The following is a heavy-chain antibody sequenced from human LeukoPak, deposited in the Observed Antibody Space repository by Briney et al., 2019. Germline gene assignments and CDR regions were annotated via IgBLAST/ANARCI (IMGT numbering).Heavy chain of an antibody. J-gene: IGHJ5*02. CDR2: IYYSGST. D-gene: IGHD3-3*01. Sequence: PSETLSLTCTVSGGSISSYYWSWIRQPPGKGLEWIGYIYYSGSTNYNPSLKSRVTISVDSSKNQFSLKLSSVTAADTAVYYCARGYDFWSGSSPRFDPWGQGTLVTVSS. CDR3: ARGYDFWSGSSPRFDP. V-gene: IGHV4-59*01. CDR1: GGSISSYY.